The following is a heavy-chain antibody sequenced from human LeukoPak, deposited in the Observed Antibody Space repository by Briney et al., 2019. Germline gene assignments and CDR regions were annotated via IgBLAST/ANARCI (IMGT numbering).Heavy chain of an antibody. D-gene: IGHD6-25*01. CDR3: ARERTPGSGYGVDY. Sequence: ASVKVSCKASGYTFTGYYIHWVRQAPGQGLEWMGWINPNINGTNYAQKFQGRVTMTGDRSISTAYMELSRLRSDDTAVYYCARERTPGSGYGVDYWGQGAVVTVSS. V-gene: IGHV1-2*02. CDR2: INPNINGT. CDR1: GYTFTGYY. J-gene: IGHJ4*02.